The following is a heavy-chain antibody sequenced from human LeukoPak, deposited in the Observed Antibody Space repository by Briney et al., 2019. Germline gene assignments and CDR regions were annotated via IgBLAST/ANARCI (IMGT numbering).Heavy chain of an antibody. Sequence: GGSLRLSCAASGFTFSSYSMNWVRQAPGKGLEWVSSISSSSSYIYYADSVKGRSTISRDNAKNSLYLQMNSLRAEDTAVYYCARDRKSIAADYWGQGTLVTVSS. CDR2: ISSSSSYI. J-gene: IGHJ4*02. CDR3: ARDRKSIAADY. V-gene: IGHV3-21*01. CDR1: GFTFSSYS. D-gene: IGHD6-6*01.